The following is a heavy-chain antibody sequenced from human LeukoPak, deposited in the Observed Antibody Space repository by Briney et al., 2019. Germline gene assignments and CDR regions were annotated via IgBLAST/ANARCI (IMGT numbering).Heavy chain of an antibody. Sequence: GGSLRLSCAASGFTFSSYWMSWVRQAPGKGLEWVANIKQDGSEKYYVDSVKGRFTISRDNAKNSLYLQMNSLRAEDTAVYYCVSYGDYDDAFDIWGQGTMVTVSS. CDR1: GFTFSSYW. V-gene: IGHV3-7*01. J-gene: IGHJ3*02. D-gene: IGHD4-17*01. CDR3: VSYGDYDDAFDI. CDR2: IKQDGSEK.